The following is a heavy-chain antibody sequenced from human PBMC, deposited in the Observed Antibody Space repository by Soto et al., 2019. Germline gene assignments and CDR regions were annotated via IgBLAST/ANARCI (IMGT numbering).Heavy chain of an antibody. J-gene: IGHJ4*02. CDR1: GYTFTGYY. D-gene: IGHD6-13*01. V-gene: IGHV1-18*04. CDR3: ARDRGSSSWYEFDY. Sequence: ASVKVSCKASGYTFTGYYMHWVRQAPGQGLEWMGWISTYNGNTNYAQKFQGRVTMTTDTSTTTADMELRSLRSDDTAVYYCARDRGSSSWYEFDYWGQGTLVTVSS. CDR2: ISTYNGNT.